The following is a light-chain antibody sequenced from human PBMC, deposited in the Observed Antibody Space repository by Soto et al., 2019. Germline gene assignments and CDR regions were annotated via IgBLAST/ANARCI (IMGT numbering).Light chain of an antibody. CDR3: SSYSISTAYL. J-gene: IGLJ1*01. CDR2: EVS. V-gene: IGLV2-14*01. CDR1: SIDIAPYNY. Sequence: QSVLTQPASVSGSPGQSLTISGTGTSIDIAPYNYVSWYQQHPGKAPKLIIYEVSYRPSGISNRFSGSKSGNTASLTISGLQAEDEADYFCSSYSISTAYLFGTGTKVTVL.